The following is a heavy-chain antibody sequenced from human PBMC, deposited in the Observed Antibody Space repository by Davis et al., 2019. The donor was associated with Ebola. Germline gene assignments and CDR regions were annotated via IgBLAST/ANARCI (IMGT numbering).Heavy chain of an antibody. J-gene: IGHJ4*02. D-gene: IGHD4-17*01. V-gene: IGHV3-33*06. CDR2: IWFDGTNK. CDR1: GFTFKTHG. Sequence: GESLKISCAASGFTFKTHGMHWVRQAPGKGLEWVAVIWFDGTNKYYTDSVKGRVTISRDNSKNTLYLQMNSLRAEDTAVYYCAKGDLTVTSFFDYWGQGTLVTVSS. CDR3: AKGDLTVTSFFDY.